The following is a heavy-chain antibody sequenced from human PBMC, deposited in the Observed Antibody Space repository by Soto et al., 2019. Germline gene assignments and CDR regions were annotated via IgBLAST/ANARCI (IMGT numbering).Heavy chain of an antibody. J-gene: IGHJ3*02. CDR2: INAGNGNT. CDR1: GYTFTSYA. Sequence: ASVKVSCKASGYTFTSYAMHWVRQAPGQRLEWMGWINAGNGNTKYSQKFQGRVTITRDTSAGTAYMELSSLRSEDTAVYYCARDGDLVRGVIPDAFDIWGQGTMVTVSS. CDR3: ARDGDLVRGVIPDAFDI. D-gene: IGHD3-10*01. V-gene: IGHV1-3*01.